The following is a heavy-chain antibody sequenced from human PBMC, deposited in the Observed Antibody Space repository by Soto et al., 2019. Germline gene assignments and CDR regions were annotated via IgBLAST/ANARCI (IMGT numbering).Heavy chain of an antibody. CDR1: GFTFSSYW. V-gene: IGHV3-7*03. CDR2: IKQDGSEK. Sequence: GGSLRLSCAASGFTFSSYWMSWVRQAPGKGLEWVANIKQDGSEKYYVDSVKGRFTISRDNAKNSLYLQMNSLRAEDTAVYYCARLRFLEWLLSPNYFDYWGQGTLVTVSS. CDR3: ARLRFLEWLLSPNYFDY. J-gene: IGHJ4*02. D-gene: IGHD3-3*01.